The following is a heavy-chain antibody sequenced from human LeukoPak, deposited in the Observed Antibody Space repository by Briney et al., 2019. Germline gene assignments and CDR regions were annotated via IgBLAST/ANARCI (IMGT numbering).Heavy chain of an antibody. V-gene: IGHV3-48*01. Sequence: PGGSLRLSCAASGFTFSNAWMSWVRQAPGKGLEWVSYISSSSSTIYYADSVKGRFTISRDNAKNSLYLQMNSLRAEDTAVYYCARDHDHIGYIGDSDAFDIWGQGTMVTVSS. CDR2: ISSSSSTI. D-gene: IGHD2-21*02. CDR1: GFTFSNAW. J-gene: IGHJ3*02. CDR3: ARDHDHIGYIGDSDAFDI.